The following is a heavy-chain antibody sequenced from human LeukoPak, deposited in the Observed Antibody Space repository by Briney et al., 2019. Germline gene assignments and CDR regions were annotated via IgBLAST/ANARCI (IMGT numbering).Heavy chain of an antibody. CDR3: ARDSSSSGSYYYYYYGMDV. V-gene: IGHV3-30*04. Sequence: GGSLRLSCAASGFTFSSYAMHWVRQAPGKRLEWVAVISYDGSNKYYADSVKGRFTISRDNSKNTLYLQMNSLRAEGTAVYYCARDSSSSGSYYYYYYGMDVWGQGTTVTVSS. CDR2: ISYDGSNK. J-gene: IGHJ6*02. CDR1: GFTFSSYA. D-gene: IGHD3-10*01.